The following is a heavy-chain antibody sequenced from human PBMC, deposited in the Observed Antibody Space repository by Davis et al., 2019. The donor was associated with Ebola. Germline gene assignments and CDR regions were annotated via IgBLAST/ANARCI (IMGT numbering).Heavy chain of an antibody. J-gene: IGHJ6*04. V-gene: IGHV3-21*01. CDR1: GFTVSSNY. D-gene: IGHD1-26*01. CDR2: ISSSSSYI. CDR3: ARDTGEWELPEGNYYYYYGMDV. Sequence: GGSLRLSCAASGFTVSSNYMNWVRQAPGKGLEWVSSISSSSSYIYYADSVKGRFTISRDNAKNSLYLQMNSLRAEDTAVYYCARDTGEWELPEGNYYYYYGMDVWGKGTTVTVSS.